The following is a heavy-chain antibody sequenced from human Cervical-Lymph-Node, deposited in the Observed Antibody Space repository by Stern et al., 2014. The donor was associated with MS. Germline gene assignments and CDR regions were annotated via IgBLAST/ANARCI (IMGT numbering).Heavy chain of an antibody. V-gene: IGHV4-61*02. D-gene: IGHD1-26*01. CDR2: IYNSGST. CDR3: ARDDAVGATRYHYAMDV. J-gene: IGHJ6*02. CDR1: GGPIGSGTYY. Sequence: QLQLQESGPGLVKPSQTLALTCTVSGGPIGSGTYYWSWIRQPAGKGLEWIGRIYNSGSTSYNPSLKSPVTMSLDPSQNQFSLQLSSVTAADTAVYYCARDDAVGATRYHYAMDVWGQGTTVTVSS.